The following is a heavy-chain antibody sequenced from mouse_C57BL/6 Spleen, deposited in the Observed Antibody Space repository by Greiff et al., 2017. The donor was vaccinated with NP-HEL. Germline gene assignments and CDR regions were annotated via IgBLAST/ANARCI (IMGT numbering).Heavy chain of an antibody. CDR3: ARYYYGSSYQDWFAY. D-gene: IGHD1-1*01. J-gene: IGHJ3*01. V-gene: IGHV1-64*01. CDR1: GYTFTSYW. CDR2: IHPNSGST. Sequence: QVQLQQPGAELVKPGASVKLSCKASGYTFTSYWMHWVKQRPGQGLEWIGMIHPNSGSTNYNEKFKRKATLTVDKSSSTAYMQLSSLTSEDSAVYYCARYYYGSSYQDWFAYWGQGTLVTVSA.